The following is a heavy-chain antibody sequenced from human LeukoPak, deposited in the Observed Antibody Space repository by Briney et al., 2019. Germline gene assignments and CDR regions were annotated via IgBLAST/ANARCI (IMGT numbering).Heavy chain of an antibody. CDR2: IYPGDSDT. V-gene: IGHV5-51*01. D-gene: IGHD3-22*01. CDR1: GYSFTSYC. J-gene: IGHJ4*02. CDR3: ARLGDNDYYDSSGYLY. Sequence: GESLKISCKGSGYSFTSYCIGWVRQMPGKGLEWMGIIYPGDSDTRYSPSFQGQVTISADKSISTAYLQWSSLKASDTAMYYCARLGDNDYYDSSGYLYWGQGTLVTVSS.